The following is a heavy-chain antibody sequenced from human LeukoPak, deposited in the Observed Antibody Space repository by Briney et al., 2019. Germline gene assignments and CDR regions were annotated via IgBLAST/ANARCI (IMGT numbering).Heavy chain of an antibody. CDR2: IYTSGST. V-gene: IGHV4-61*02. CDR3: ARAAACLDY. Sequence: SETLSLTCAVSGGSISSGSYYWSWIRQPAGKGLEWLGCIYTSGSTNYNPSLKTRATISVDTSKKQFSLKLSSVTAADTAVYYCARAAACLDYWGQGTLVTVSS. J-gene: IGHJ4*02. D-gene: IGHD6-13*01. CDR1: GGSISSGSYY.